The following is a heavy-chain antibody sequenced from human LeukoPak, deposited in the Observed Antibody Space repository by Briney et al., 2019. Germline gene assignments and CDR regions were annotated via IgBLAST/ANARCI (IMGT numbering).Heavy chain of an antibody. V-gene: IGHV4-61*09. CDR2: IYTSGST. CDR3: ARGVGGEGSLFDY. Sequence: PSETLSLTCTVSGGSISSGSYYWSWIRQPAGKGLEWIGHIYTSGSTNCNPSLKSRITISVDTSQNQFSLMLSSVTAADTAVYYCARGVGGEGSLFDYWGQGTLATVSS. CDR1: GGSISSGSYY. D-gene: IGHD3-3*01. J-gene: IGHJ4*02.